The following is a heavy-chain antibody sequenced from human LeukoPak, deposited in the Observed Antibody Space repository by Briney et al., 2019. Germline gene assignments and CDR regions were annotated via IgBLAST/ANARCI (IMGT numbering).Heavy chain of an antibody. Sequence: GGSLRLSCAASGFTLSSYGIHWVRQAPGKGLEWVAVIWYDGSNKYYADSVKGRFTISRDNSKNTLYLQMNSLRAEDTALYYCANALEYYYGSGSSYWGQGTLVTVSS. CDR2: IWYDGSNK. CDR1: GFTLSSYG. CDR3: ANALEYYYGSGSSY. D-gene: IGHD3-10*01. J-gene: IGHJ4*02. V-gene: IGHV3-33*06.